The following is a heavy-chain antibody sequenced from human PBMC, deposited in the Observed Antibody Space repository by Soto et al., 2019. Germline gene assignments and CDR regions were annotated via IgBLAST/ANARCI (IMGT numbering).Heavy chain of an antibody. CDR3: ARDLLCGTAVVLWYFDF. D-gene: IGHD5-18*01. V-gene: IGHV3-30-3*01. J-gene: IGHJ2*01. CDR1: GFTFSSYA. Sequence: QVQLVESGGGVVQPGRSLRLSCAASGFTFSSYAMHWVRQAPGKGLEWVAVISYDGSNKYYADSVKGRLTISRDNSKHALYLQINGLSDEDTSVYYGARDLLCGTAVVLWYFDFWGRVTL. CDR2: ISYDGSNK.